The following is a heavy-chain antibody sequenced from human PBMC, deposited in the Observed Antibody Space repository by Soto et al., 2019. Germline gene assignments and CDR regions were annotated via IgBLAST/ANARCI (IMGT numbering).Heavy chain of an antibody. J-gene: IGHJ4*02. Sequence: QVQLVQSGAEVKKPGASVKVSCKASGYTFTNYGISWVRQAPGQGLEWMGWINAYNGNTKYAQKLQGRVTMTTGTTTSTAYMELRSLGSDDTAVYYCARDQAMAQFDYWGQGTLVTVSS. CDR3: ARDQAMAQFDY. CDR1: GYTFTNYG. V-gene: IGHV1-18*01. D-gene: IGHD5-18*01. CDR2: INAYNGNT.